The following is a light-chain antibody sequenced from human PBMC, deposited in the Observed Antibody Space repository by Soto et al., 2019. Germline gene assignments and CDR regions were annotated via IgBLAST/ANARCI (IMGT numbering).Light chain of an antibody. CDR3: QQRSNWPLT. CDR1: QNAWSY. J-gene: IGKJ4*01. Sequence: EIVLTQSPATLSLSPGENATLSCRASQNAWSYLAWYQQKPGQAPRLLIYDASNRATGIPARFSGSGSGADFTLTISSLEPEDFAVYYCQQRSNWPLTFGGGTKVEIK. CDR2: DAS. V-gene: IGKV3-11*01.